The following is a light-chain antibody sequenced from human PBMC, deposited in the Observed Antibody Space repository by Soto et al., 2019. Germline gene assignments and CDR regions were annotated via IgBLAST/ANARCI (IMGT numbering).Light chain of an antibody. CDR2: DVS. Sequence: QSALTQPASVSGSPGQSITISCTGTSSDVGGYNYVSWYQQHPGKAPKLMIYDVSNRPSGVSNRFSRSNSGNTASLTISGLQAEDEADYYCSSYTSSSTRVFGTGTKVTVL. CDR1: SSDVGGYNY. CDR3: SSYTSSSTRV. J-gene: IGLJ1*01. V-gene: IGLV2-14*01.